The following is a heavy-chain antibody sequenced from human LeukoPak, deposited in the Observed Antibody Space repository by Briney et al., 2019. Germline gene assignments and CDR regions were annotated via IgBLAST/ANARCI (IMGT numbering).Heavy chain of an antibody. CDR2: IAGSGGST. CDR1: GFIFSSEA. V-gene: IGHV3-23*01. CDR3: VKEGAYAALNS. D-gene: IGHD3-16*01. J-gene: IGHJ5*02. Sequence: PGGSLRPSCAASGFIFSSEAMNWVRQAPGKGLDWVSGIAGSGGSTHYADSLKGRFTISRDNSKNTLSLQMSRLTAEDTAVYYCVKEGAYAALNSWGQGTLVTVSS.